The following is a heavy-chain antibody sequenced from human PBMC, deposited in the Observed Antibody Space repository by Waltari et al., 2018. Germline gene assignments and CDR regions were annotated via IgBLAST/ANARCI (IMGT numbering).Heavy chain of an antibody. CDR2: VESEGSPT. CDR3: ARAGSYRFDY. CDR1: GFTFSTYW. J-gene: IGHJ4*02. Sequence: EVQLVESGGGLVQPGGSLRLSCAASGFTFSTYWMHWVRQAPGKGRGWVSGVESEGSPTNYADSVKGRFTISRDNAKNTLYLQMNNLGAEDTAVYYCARAGSYRFDYWGQGTLVTVSS. V-gene: IGHV3-74*01. D-gene: IGHD3-16*02.